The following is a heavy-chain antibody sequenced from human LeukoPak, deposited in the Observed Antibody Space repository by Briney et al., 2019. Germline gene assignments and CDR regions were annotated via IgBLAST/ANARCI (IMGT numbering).Heavy chain of an antibody. D-gene: IGHD2-8*01. CDR3: AKDPNGDYIGAFDV. CDR1: RFSINNYA. J-gene: IGHJ3*01. CDR2: IWSSGDHT. V-gene: IGHV3-23*01. Sequence: LGGSLRLSCTTSRFSINNYAMTWVRRAPGKGLEWVSSIWSSGDHTKYADSVRGRVTVSRDKTKNTLYLQMNDLRVGDTAVYYCAKDPNGDYIGAFDVWGQGIMVTASS.